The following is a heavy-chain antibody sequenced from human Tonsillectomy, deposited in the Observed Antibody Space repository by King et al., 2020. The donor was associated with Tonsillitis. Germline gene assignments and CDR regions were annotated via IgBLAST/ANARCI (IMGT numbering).Heavy chain of an antibody. J-gene: IGHJ6*02. V-gene: IGHV4-34*01. D-gene: IGHD3-9*01. CDR2: INHSGFT. CDR1: GGSLSDYF. Sequence: VQLQQWGAGLLKPSRTLSLTCAVSGGSLSDYFWTWIRQSPGKGLEWIGDINHSGFTDYNPSLKSRLTMSVDTSKSQFSLKLTSVTAADTAIYDCARVLRYFEWSHTGPSYYYYYGSDIWGQGTTVTVSS. CDR3: ARVLRYFEWSHTGPSYYYYYGSDI.